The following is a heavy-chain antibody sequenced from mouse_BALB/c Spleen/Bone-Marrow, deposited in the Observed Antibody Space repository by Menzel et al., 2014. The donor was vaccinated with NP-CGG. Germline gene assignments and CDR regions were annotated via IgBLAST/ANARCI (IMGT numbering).Heavy chain of an antibody. CDR2: IRNKAYSYTT. J-gene: IGHJ2*01. V-gene: IGHV7-3*02. CDR1: GFTFTDYY. Sequence: EVKLEESGGGLVQPGGSLRLSCATSGFTFTDYYMNWVRQPPGKALEWWGFIRNKAYSYTTEYSASVKGRFTISRDNSQSILYLQMNTLRAVDSATYYCARDMGGLLFDYWGQGTTLTVSS. CDR3: ARDMGGLLFDY. D-gene: IGHD2-3*01.